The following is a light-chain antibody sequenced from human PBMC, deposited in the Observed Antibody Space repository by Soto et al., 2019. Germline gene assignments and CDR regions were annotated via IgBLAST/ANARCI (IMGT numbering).Light chain of an antibody. CDR1: RSDIGASNS. CDR3: ISYKTDDTVV. Sequence: QSALTQPASVSGSPGQSITISCAGTRSDIGASNSVSWYQHLPGRSPTLIIYEATNRPSGVSERFSGSKAGVTASLTISGLQADDESEYFCISYKTDDTVVFGGGTKLTVL. J-gene: IGLJ1*01. CDR2: EAT. V-gene: IGLV2-14*01.